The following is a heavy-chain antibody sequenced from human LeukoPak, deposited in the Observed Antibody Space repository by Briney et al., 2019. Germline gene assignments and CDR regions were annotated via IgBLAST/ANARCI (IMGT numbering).Heavy chain of an antibody. CDR3: ARDRESCGGDCYSSNDAFDI. CDR2: MNWNGGST. D-gene: IGHD2-21*02. V-gene: IGHV3-20*04. CDR1: GFTFDDYG. J-gene: IGHJ3*02. Sequence: GGSLRLSCAASGFTFDDYGMSWVRQAPGKGLEWVSDMNWNGGSTGYADSVKGRFTISRDNAKNSLYLQMNSLRAEDTALYYCARDRESCGGDCYSSNDAFDIWGPGTMVTVSS.